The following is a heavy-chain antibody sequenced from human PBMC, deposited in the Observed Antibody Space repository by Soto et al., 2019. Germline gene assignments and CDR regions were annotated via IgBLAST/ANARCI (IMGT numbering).Heavy chain of an antibody. CDR3: AKVFGTAMVKKAHKYYFDY. CDR2: ISYDGSNK. CDR1: GFTFSSYG. D-gene: IGHD5-18*01. J-gene: IGHJ4*02. V-gene: IGHV3-30*18. Sequence: GGSLRLSCAASGFTFSSYGMHWVRQAPGKGLEWVAVISYDGSNKYYADSVKGRFTISRDNSKNTLYLQMNSLRAEDTAVYYCAKVFGTAMVKKAHKYYFDYWGQGTRVTVSS.